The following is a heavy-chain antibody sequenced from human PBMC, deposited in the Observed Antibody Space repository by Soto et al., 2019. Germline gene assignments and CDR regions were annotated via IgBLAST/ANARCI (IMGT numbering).Heavy chain of an antibody. Sequence: QVQRVESGGGVVQPGRSLRLSCAASGFTFSSYGMHWLRQAPGKGLEWVAVISYDGSNKYYADSVKGRFTISRDNSKNTLYLQMNSLRAEDTAVYYCAKPFSSWRYVDYFDYWGQGTLVTVSS. J-gene: IGHJ4*02. D-gene: IGHD6-13*01. CDR3: AKPFSSWRYVDYFDY. CDR1: GFTFSSYG. V-gene: IGHV3-30*18. CDR2: ISYDGSNK.